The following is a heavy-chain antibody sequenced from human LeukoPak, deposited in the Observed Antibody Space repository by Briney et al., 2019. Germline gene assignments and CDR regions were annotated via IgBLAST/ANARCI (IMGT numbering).Heavy chain of an antibody. CDR3: AREPDQWLATRDYFDY. J-gene: IGHJ4*02. CDR1: GGSISSSSYY. V-gene: IGHV4-39*07. CDR2: IYYSGST. Sequence: SETLSLTCTVSGGSISSSSYYWGWIRQPPGKGLEWIGSIYYSGSTYYNPSLKSRVTISVDTSKNQFSLKLSSVTAADTAVYYCAREPDQWLATRDYFDYWGQGTLVTVSS. D-gene: IGHD6-19*01.